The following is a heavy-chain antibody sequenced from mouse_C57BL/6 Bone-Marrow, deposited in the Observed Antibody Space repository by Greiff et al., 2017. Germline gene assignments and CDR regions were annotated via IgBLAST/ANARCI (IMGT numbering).Heavy chain of an antibody. CDR2: IYPRSGNT. V-gene: IGHV1-81*01. J-gene: IGHJ3*01. CDR3: ARRGWLLPFAY. CDR1: GYTFTSYC. D-gene: IGHD2-3*01. Sequence: QVQLKESGAELARPGASVKLSCKASGYTFTSYCISWVKQRTGQGLEWIGEIYPRSGNTYYNEKFKGKATLTADKSSSTAYMELRSLTSEDSAVYFCARRGWLLPFAYWGQGTLVTVSA.